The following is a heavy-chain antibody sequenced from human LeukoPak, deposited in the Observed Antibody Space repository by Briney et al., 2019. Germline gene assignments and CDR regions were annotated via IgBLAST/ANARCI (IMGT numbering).Heavy chain of an antibody. CDR1: GFTFSNYG. J-gene: IGHJ4*02. V-gene: IGHV3-30*02. D-gene: IGHD2-15*01. CDR2: IRYDGSNK. CDR3: AKGGYLFDY. Sequence: GGSLRLSCAASGFTFSNYGMHWVRQAPRKGLEWVAFIRYDGSNKYYADSVKGRFTISRGNSKNSLYLQMNSLRAEDTAVYYCAKGGYLFDYWGQGTLVTVSS.